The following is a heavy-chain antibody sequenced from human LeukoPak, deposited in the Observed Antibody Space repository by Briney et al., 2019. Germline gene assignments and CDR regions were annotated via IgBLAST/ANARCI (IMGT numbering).Heavy chain of an antibody. CDR1: GFTFSSYA. CDR2: ISGSGGST. CDR3: AKDTGVRCSGGSCYPDY. Sequence: GGSLRLSCAASGFTFSSYAMGWVRQAPGKGLEWVSAISGSGGSTYYADSVKGRFTISRDNSKNTLYLQMSSLRAEDTAVYYCAKDTGVRCSGGSCYPDYWGQGTLVTVSS. V-gene: IGHV3-23*01. D-gene: IGHD2-15*01. J-gene: IGHJ4*02.